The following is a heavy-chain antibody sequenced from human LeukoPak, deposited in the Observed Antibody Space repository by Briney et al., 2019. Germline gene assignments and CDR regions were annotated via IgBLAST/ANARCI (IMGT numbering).Heavy chain of an antibody. V-gene: IGHV4-59*01. J-gene: IGHJ4*02. CDR3: ARDGDGYKYFDY. Sequence: SETLSLTCTVSGGSISSYYWSWIRQPPGKGLEWIGYIYYSGSTNYNPSLKSRVTISVDTSKNQFSLKLSSVTAADTAVYYCARDGDGYKYFDYWGQGTLVTVSS. CDR2: IYYSGST. D-gene: IGHD5-24*01. CDR1: GGSISSYY.